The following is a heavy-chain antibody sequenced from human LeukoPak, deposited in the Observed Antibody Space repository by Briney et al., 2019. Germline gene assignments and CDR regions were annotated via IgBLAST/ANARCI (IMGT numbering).Heavy chain of an antibody. J-gene: IGHJ5*02. CDR1: GYTLTELS. Sequence: ASVKVSCKVSGYTLTELSMHWVRQAPGKGLEWMGGFDPEDGETIYAQKFQGRVTMTEDTSTDTAYMELSSLRSEDTAVYYCATVPSCCGGDCYSPGSWFDPWGQGTLVTVSS. D-gene: IGHD2-21*02. V-gene: IGHV1-24*01. CDR3: ATVPSCCGGDCYSPGSWFDP. CDR2: FDPEDGET.